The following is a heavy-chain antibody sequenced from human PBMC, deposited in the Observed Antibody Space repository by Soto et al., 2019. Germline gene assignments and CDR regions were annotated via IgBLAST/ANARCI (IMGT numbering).Heavy chain of an antibody. CDR1: GFTFSSYG. Sequence: GGSLRLSCAASGFTFSSYGMHWVRQAPGKGLEWVAVIWYDGSNKYYADSVKGRFTISRDNSKNTLCLQMNSLRAEDTAVYYCARDTDVDTAMVTGPPSGYWGQGTLVTVSS. CDR3: ARDTDVDTAMVTGPPSGY. D-gene: IGHD5-18*01. J-gene: IGHJ4*02. V-gene: IGHV3-33*01. CDR2: IWYDGSNK.